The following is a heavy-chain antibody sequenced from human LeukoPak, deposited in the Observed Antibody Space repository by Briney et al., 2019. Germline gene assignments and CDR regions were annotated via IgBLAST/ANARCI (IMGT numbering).Heavy chain of an antibody. CDR3: AKSLYGGGQSFDY. CDR1: GFTFRSYA. V-gene: IGHV3-30*04. CDR2: ISYDGSDK. D-gene: IGHD4-23*01. J-gene: IGHJ4*02. Sequence: GRSLRLSCAASGFTFRSYAMHWVRQAPGKGLEWVAVISYDGSDKYYADSVKGRFTISRDNSKNMVYLQMNSLRAEDTAVYYCAKSLYGGGQSFDYWGQGTLVTVSS.